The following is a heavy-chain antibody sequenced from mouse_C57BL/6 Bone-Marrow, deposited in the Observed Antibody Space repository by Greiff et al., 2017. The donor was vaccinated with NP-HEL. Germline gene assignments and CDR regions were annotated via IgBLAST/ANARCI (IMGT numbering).Heavy chain of an antibody. CDR3: ASLLWLRRGYAMDY. V-gene: IGHV5-17*01. Sequence: EVQLVESGGGLVKPGGSLKLSCAASGFTFSDYGMHWVRQAPEKGLEWVAYISSGSSTIYYADTVKGRFTISRDNAKNTLFLQMTSLRSEDTAMYYCASLLWLRRGYAMDYWGQGTSVTVSS. CDR1: GFTFSDYG. D-gene: IGHD2-2*01. CDR2: ISSGSSTI. J-gene: IGHJ4*01.